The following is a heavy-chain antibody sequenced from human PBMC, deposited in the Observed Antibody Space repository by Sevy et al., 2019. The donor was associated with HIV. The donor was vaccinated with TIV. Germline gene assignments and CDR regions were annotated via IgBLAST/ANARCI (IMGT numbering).Heavy chain of an antibody. V-gene: IGHV3-72*01. CDR2: TRNKADSYTT. CDR3: ATHAGIAAAGRVFDY. Sequence: GGSLRLSCAASGFTFSDHYMEWVRQAPGKGLEWVGRTRNKADSYTTEYAAYVKGRFTISRDDSKNSLYLQMNSLKTDDTAVYYCATHAGIAAAGRVFDYWGQGSLVTVSS. CDR1: GFTFSDHY. J-gene: IGHJ4*02. D-gene: IGHD6-13*01.